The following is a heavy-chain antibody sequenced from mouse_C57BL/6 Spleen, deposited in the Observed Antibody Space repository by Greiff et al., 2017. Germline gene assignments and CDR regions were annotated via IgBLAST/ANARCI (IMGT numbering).Heavy chain of an antibody. D-gene: IGHD1-1*01. V-gene: IGHV3-8*01. Sequence: EVMLVESGPGLAKPSQTLSLTCSVTGYSITSDYWNWIRKFPGNKLEYMGYISYSGSTYYNPSLKSRISITRDTSKTQYYLQLNSVTTEDTATYYCARYPSYYYGSSYDWYFDVWGTGTTVTVSS. CDR3: ARYPSYYYGSSYDWYFDV. CDR2: ISYSGST. J-gene: IGHJ1*03. CDR1: GYSITSDY.